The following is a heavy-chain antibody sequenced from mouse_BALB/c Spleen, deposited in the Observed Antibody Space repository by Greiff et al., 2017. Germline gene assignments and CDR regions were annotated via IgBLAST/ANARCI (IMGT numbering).Heavy chain of an antibody. V-gene: IGHV3-8*02. CDR2: ISYSGST. CDR3: ARHGNYGEGFAY. J-gene: IGHJ3*01. Sequence: EVKLVESGPSLVKPSQTLSLTCSVTGDSITSGYWNWIRKFPGNKLEYMGYISYSGSTYYNPSLKSRISITRDTSKNQYYLQLNSVTTEDTATYYCARHGNYGEGFAYWGQGTLVTVSA. CDR1: GDSITSGY. D-gene: IGHD2-1*01.